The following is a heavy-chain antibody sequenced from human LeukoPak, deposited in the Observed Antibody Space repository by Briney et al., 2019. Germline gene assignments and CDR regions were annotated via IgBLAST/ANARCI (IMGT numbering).Heavy chain of an antibody. CDR2: ISSSSNII. J-gene: IGHJ4*02. D-gene: IGHD3-10*01. Sequence: GGSLRLSCAASGFTFNSYSMTWVRQAPGKGLEWVSYISSSSNIIYYADSVKGRFTISRDNAKNSLYLQMNSLRAEDTAVYYCATLWFGELVDYWGQGTLVTVSS. CDR1: GFTFNSYS. V-gene: IGHV3-48*04. CDR3: ATLWFGELVDY.